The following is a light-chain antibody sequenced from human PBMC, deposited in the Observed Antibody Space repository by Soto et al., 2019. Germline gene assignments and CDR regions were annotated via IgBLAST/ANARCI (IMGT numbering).Light chain of an antibody. CDR3: QQHNSYPRT. Sequence: DIQMTQSPSTLSASVGDRVTITCRASQSISTWLAWYQQKPGKAPKLLIYTASNLARGVPSRFSSSGSGTEFTLTISSLQPDDFATYYCQQHNSYPRTFGQGTKVEMK. CDR2: TAS. CDR1: QSISTW. V-gene: IGKV1-5*03. J-gene: IGKJ1*01.